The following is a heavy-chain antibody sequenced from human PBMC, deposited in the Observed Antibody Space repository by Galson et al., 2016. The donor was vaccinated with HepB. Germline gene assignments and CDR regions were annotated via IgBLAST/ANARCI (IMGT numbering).Heavy chain of an antibody. V-gene: IGHV3-23*01. J-gene: IGHJ6*02. CDR2: ISGGGGST. D-gene: IGHD4-17*01. CDR1: GFTFTSYA. CDR3: ARSVLNHGVGCMDV. Sequence: SLRLSCAASGFTFTSYAMSWVRQAPGKGLEWVSAISGGGGSTYYADSVKGRFTISRDSSKNTVSLQMDSLRAEDTALYYCARSVLNHGVGCMDVWGQGTTVIVSS.